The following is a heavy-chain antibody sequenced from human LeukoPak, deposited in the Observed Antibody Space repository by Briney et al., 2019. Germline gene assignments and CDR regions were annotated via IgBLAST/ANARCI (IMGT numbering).Heavy chain of an antibody. CDR3: AFTRVNGVYSAFDF. Sequence: PGGSLRLSCAASGXTFSDRYMDWVRQAPGKGLEWVARIRNKDNGYTIEYAASVKGRFTISRDDSKSSLYLQMKSLKTEDTAVYSCAFTRVNGVYSAFDFWGPGTVVTVSS. CDR1: GXTFSDRY. CDR2: IRNKDNGYTI. D-gene: IGHD2-8*01. V-gene: IGHV3-72*01. J-gene: IGHJ3*01.